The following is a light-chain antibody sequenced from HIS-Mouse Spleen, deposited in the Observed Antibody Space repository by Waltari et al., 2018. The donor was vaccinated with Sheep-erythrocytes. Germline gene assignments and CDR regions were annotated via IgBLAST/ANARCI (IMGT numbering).Light chain of an antibody. J-gene: IGKJ4*01. CDR3: QQYYSTLLT. Sequence: DIQMTQSPSTLSASVGDRVTITCRASQSVLYSSNNKNYLAWYQQKPGQPPKLLIYWASTRESGVPDRFSGSGSGTDFTLTISSLQAEDVAVYYCQQYYSTLLTFGGGTKVEIK. CDR1: QSVLYSSNNKNY. V-gene: IGKV4-1*01. CDR2: WAS.